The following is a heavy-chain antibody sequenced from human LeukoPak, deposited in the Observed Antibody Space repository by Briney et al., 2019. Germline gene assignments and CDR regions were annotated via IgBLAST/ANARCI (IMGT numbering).Heavy chain of an antibody. CDR2: IYYSGNT. CDR1: GGSISGSSYY. V-gene: IGHV4-39*01. D-gene: IGHD3-10*01. Sequence: PSETLSLTCTVSGGSISGSSYYWGWIRQPPGKGLEWIGNIYYSGNTYYNPSLKSRVTISVDTSKNQFSLKLRSVSATDTAVHYCARRYGSGSYYFDYWGQGTLVTVSS. CDR3: ARRYGSGSYYFDY. J-gene: IGHJ4*02.